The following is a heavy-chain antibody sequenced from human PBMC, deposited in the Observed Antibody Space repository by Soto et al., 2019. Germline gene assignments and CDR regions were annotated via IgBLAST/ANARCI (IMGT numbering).Heavy chain of an antibody. CDR2: IYYSGST. Sequence: PSETLSLTCTVSGGSISRGGYYWRWLSQHPGKGLEWIGYIYYSGSTYYNPSLKSRVTISVDTSKNQFSLKLSSVTAADTAVYYCARFYMVRGVVGAFDIWGQGTMVTVSS. D-gene: IGHD3-10*01. CDR1: GGSISRGGYY. V-gene: IGHV4-31*03. J-gene: IGHJ3*02. CDR3: ARFYMVRGVVGAFDI.